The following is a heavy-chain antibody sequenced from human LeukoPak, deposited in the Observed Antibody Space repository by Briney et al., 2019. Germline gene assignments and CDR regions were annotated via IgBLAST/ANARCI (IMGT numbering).Heavy chain of an antibody. CDR2: IYWDDDK. CDR1: GFSLSTSGVG. Sequence: SGPTLVKPTQTLTLTCTFSGFSLSTSGVGVGWIRQPPGKALEWLALIYWDDDKRCSPSLKSRLTITKDTSKNQVVLTMTNMDPVDTATYYCAHGSPDFWSGYHTYYFDYWGQGTLVTVSS. D-gene: IGHD3-3*01. V-gene: IGHV2-5*02. CDR3: AHGSPDFWSGYHTYYFDY. J-gene: IGHJ4*02.